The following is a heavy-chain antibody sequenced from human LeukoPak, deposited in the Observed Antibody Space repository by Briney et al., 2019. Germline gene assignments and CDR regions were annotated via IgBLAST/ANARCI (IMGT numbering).Heavy chain of an antibody. CDR3: ARDGTIPL. Sequence: PSETLSRTCSVAGVSISGYYWSWIRQAPGKGLEWIGQIYYSGSTKYNPSLKSRVIISVETSKNQFSLKLSSVTAADTALYYCARDGTIPLWGQGTLVTVSS. J-gene: IGHJ4*02. CDR1: GVSISGYY. D-gene: IGHD1-14*01. V-gene: IGHV4-59*01. CDR2: IYYSGST.